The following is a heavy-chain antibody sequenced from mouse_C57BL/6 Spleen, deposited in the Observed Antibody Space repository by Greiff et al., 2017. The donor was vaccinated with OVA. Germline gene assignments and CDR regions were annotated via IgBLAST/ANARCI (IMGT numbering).Heavy chain of an antibody. D-gene: IGHD1-1*01. CDR2: ISSGSSTI. CDR3: ARTLITTVVPYAMDY. J-gene: IGHJ4*01. CDR1: GFTFSDYG. Sequence: EVHLVESGGGLVKPGGSLKLSCAASGFTFSDYGMHWVRQAPEKGLEWVAYISSGSSTIYYADTVKGRFTISRDNAKNTLFLQMTSLRSEDTAMYYCARTLITTVVPYAMDYWGQGTSVTVSS. V-gene: IGHV5-17*01.